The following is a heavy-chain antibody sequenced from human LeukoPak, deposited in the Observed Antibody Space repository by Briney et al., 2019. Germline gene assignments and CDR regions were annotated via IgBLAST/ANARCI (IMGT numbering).Heavy chain of an antibody. CDR1: GGSISSGDYY. V-gene: IGHV4-30-4*01. CDR3: ARSLYGDYGYFQH. J-gene: IGHJ1*01. CDR2: IYYSGST. Sequence: SQPLSLTCTVSGGSISSGDYYWRWIRQPPVKGLEWIGYIYYSGSTYYNPSLKSRVTISVDTSKNQFSLKLSSVTAADTAVYYCARSLYGDYGYFQHWGQGTLVSVSS. D-gene: IGHD4-17*01.